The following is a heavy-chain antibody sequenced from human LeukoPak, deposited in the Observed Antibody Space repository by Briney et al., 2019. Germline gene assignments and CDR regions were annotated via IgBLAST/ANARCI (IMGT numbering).Heavy chain of an antibody. CDR1: GGSISSYY. CDR2: IYYSGST. Sequence: SETLSLTCTVSGGSISSYYWSWIRQPPGKGLERIGYIYYSGSTNYNPSLKSRVTISVDTSKNQFSLKLSSVTAADTAVYYCARDGIDWNDTWFDPWGQGTLVTVSS. D-gene: IGHD1-1*01. CDR3: ARDGIDWNDTWFDP. J-gene: IGHJ5*02. V-gene: IGHV4-59*01.